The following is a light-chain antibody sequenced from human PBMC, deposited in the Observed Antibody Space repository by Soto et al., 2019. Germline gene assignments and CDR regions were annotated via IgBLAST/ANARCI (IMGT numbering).Light chain of an antibody. Sequence: EIVLTQSPGTLSLSPGERATLSCRASQSVSSSYLAWYQQKPGQAPRLLIYGASSSATGIPDRFSGSGSGTDFTLTISRLEPEDFAVYYWQQYGTFGQGTKVEIK. V-gene: IGKV3-20*01. CDR3: QQYGT. J-gene: IGKJ1*01. CDR1: QSVSSSY. CDR2: GAS.